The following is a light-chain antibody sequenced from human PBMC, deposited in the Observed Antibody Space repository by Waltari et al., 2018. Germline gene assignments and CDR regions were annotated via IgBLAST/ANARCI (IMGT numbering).Light chain of an antibody. J-gene: IGKJ5*01. CDR2: DAS. CDR3: QQRTNWPRGT. CDR1: QSVSSY. V-gene: IGKV3-11*01. Sequence: IVLTQSPATLSLSPGERATPSCRASQSVSSYLAWYQQKPGQVPRLLIYDASNRATGIPARFSGSGSGTDFTLTISSLEPEDFAVYYCQQRTNWPRGTFGQGTRLEIK.